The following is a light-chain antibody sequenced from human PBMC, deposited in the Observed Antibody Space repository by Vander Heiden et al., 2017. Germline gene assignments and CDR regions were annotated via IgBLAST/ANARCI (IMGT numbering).Light chain of an antibody. J-gene: IGLJ2*01. V-gene: IGLV3-1*01. Sequence: SYELTQPPSVSVSPGQTASITCSGDKLGDKYACWYQQKPGQAPVLVIYQDSNRPSAIPDRFSCSNSGNTATLTIGGTQAMDEADYYCQAWDSSTVVFGGGTKLTVL. CDR1: KLGDKY. CDR2: QDS. CDR3: QAWDSSTVV.